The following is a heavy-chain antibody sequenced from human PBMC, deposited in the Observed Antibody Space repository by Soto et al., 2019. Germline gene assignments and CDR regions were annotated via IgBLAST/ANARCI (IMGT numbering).Heavy chain of an antibody. CDR3: ARAHAPTLPFDY. J-gene: IGHJ4*01. CDR1: GGSIRNVY. CDR2: IFHSGNA. D-gene: IGHD2-2*01. Sequence: SETLSLTCTVSGGSIRNVYWSWIRQPPGKGLEWIGFIFHSGNAKYNPSLKSRVTISVDTSKNQFSLSLDSVTAADTAVYFCARAHAPTLPFDYWGQGTLVTVSS. V-gene: IGHV4-59*01.